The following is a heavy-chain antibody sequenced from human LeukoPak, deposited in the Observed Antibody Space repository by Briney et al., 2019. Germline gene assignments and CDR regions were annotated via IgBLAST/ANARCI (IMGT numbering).Heavy chain of an antibody. J-gene: IGHJ4*02. Sequence: GASAKVSCKASGYTFTSYGISWVRQAPGQGLEWMGWISAYNGNTNYAQKLQGRVIMTTDTSTNTAYMELRSLRSDDTAVYYCARVGYYDSSGYPPFDYWGQGTLVTVSS. CDR1: GYTFTSYG. CDR2: ISAYNGNT. D-gene: IGHD3-22*01. V-gene: IGHV1-18*01. CDR3: ARVGYYDSSGYPPFDY.